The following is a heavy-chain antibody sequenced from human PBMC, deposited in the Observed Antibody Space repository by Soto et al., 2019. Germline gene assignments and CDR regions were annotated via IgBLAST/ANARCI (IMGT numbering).Heavy chain of an antibody. J-gene: IGHJ4*02. V-gene: IGHV1-69*06. CDR1: GGTFSSYA. CDR3: AREIVDCSGGSCYGSNFDY. Sequence: AASVKVSCKASGGTFSSYAISWVRQAPGQGLEWMGWIIPIFGTANYAQKFQGRVTITADKSTSTAYMELSSLRSEDTAVYYCAREIVDCSGGSCYGSNFDYWGQGTLVTVSS. D-gene: IGHD2-15*01. CDR2: IIPIFGTA.